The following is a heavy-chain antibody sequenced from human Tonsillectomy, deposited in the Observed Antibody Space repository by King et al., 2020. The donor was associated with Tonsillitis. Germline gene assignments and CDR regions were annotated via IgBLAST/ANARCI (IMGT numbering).Heavy chain of an antibody. D-gene: IGHD6-19*01. CDR2: IRSRGNNYAT. CDR1: GFTFSGSA. V-gene: IGHV3-73*02. CDR3: TGHSSGRYSAFDI. J-gene: IGHJ3*02. Sequence: VQLVESGGGLVQPGGSLKLSCAASGFTFSGSAMHWVRQASGKGLERVGRIRSRGNNYATAYAASVKGRFTISRDDSKNTAYLQMNSLKTEDTAVYYCTGHSSGRYSAFDIWGQGTMVTVSS.